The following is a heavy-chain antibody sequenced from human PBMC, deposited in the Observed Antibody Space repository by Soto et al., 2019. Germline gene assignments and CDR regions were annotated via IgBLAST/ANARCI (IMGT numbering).Heavy chain of an antibody. J-gene: IGHJ6*02. CDR1: GFTFISYA. V-gene: IGHV3-23*01. D-gene: IGHD6-6*01. CDR2: ITCSGSGYNT. Sequence: GGSLRLSCAASGFTFISYAISWVRLAPGKGLEWVSTITCSGSGYNTFYTDSVKCRFSISRYNSENTVYLQMNSLRAEDTAMYFCAKEEYSSHESYGIDXWGHGTAVTVSX. CDR3: AKEEYSSHESYGIDX.